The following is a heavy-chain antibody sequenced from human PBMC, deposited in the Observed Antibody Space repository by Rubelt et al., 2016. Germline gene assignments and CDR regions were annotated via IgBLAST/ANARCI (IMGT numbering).Heavy chain of an antibody. CDR2: IYTGGYT. CDR3: ARPHSSSWYCVDY. CDR1: GFTVSSNY. D-gene: IGHD6-13*01. J-gene: IGHJ4*02. V-gene: IGHV3-66*04. Sequence: EVQLVESGGGLVQPGGSLRLSCAASGFTVSSNYMSWVRQAPGKGLEWVSIIYTGGYTYYADFVKGRFTLSSDNSKNTLYLQMTSLRAEDTAVYYCARPHSSSWYCVDYWGQGTLVTVSS.